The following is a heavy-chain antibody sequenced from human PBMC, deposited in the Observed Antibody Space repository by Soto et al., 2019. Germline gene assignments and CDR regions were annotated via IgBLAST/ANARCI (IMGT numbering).Heavy chain of an antibody. CDR3: ARDGAHYDIDY. CDR2: ISYDGRKT. Sequence: QVQLVESGGGVVQPGESLRLSCAASGFNFNAYGMHWVRQAPGKGQEWVAFISYDGRKTHSADSVKGRVTISRDISQSTMYLQMNSLRAEDTAVYYCARDGAHYDIDYWGQGTLITVSS. J-gene: IGHJ4*02. V-gene: IGHV3-33*01. D-gene: IGHD3-22*01. CDR1: GFNFNAYG.